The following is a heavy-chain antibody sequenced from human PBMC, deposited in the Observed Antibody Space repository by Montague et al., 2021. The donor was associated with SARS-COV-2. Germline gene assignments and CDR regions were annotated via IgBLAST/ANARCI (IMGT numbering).Heavy chain of an antibody. J-gene: IGHJ4*02. CDR3: THRFAGFFDY. V-gene: IGHV2-5*05. Sequence: PALVKPTQTLTLTCTFSGFSLNTPEVAVGWIRQPPGKALEWLALIYGGDEKRYGPSLQSRLTITRDTSKSQVVLTMTNMDPVDTATYFCTHRFAGFFDYWGQGILVTVSS. CDR1: GFSLNTPEVA. CDR2: IYGGDEK.